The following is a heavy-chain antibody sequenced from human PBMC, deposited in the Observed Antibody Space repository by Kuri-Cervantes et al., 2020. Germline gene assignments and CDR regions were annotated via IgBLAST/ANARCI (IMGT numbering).Heavy chain of an antibody. J-gene: IGHJ4*02. V-gene: IGHV1-3*01. Sequence: ASVKVSCKASGYTFTSYAMHWVRQAPGQRLEWMGWINAGNGNTKYSQKFQGRVTITRDTSASTAYMELSSLRSEDTAVYYCASPNYDFWSGFNYYFDYWGQGTLVTVSS. CDR1: GYTFTSYA. CDR2: INAGNGNT. CDR3: ASPNYDFWSGFNYYFDY. D-gene: IGHD3-3*01.